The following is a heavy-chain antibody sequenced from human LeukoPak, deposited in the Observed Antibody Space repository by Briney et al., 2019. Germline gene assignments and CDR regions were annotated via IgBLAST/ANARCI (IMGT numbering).Heavy chain of an antibody. CDR1: GYTFTGYY. V-gene: IGHV1-2*06. CDR3: AGEDNSSGYRPFDI. Sequence: SVKVSCKTSGYTFTGYYVHWVRQAPGQGLEWMGRINPNNGGTNYAQKFQGRVTMTRDMSMSTAYMELSRLRSDDTAVYYCAGEDNSSGYRPFDIWGQGTMVTVPS. D-gene: IGHD3-22*01. J-gene: IGHJ3*02. CDR2: INPNNGGT.